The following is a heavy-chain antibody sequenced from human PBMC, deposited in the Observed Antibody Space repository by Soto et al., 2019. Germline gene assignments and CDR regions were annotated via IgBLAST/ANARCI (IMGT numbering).Heavy chain of an antibody. CDR1: GFTFSSYW. Sequence: EVQLVESGGGLVQPGGSLRLSCAASGFTFSSYWMSWVRQAPGKGLEWVANIKQDGSEKYYVDSVKGRFTISRDNAKNALYLQMNRLRAEDTAVYCCAREGFRGGMSYYGMDVWGQGTTVTVSS. CDR3: AREGFRGGMSYYGMDV. CDR2: IKQDGSEK. D-gene: IGHD3-16*01. J-gene: IGHJ6*02. V-gene: IGHV3-7*04.